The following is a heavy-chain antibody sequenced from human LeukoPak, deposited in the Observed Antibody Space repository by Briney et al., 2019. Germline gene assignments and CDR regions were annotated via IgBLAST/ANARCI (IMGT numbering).Heavy chain of an antibody. CDR1: GFSIAEYA. J-gene: IGHJ2*01. CDR2: IRSKSYSETT. Sequence: GGSLRLSCTVSGFSIAEYAMTWVRQAPGRGLEWLGFIRSKSYSETTQFAASVRGRFTISRDDSNSVTYLQMNSLKIEDTAVYFCTRDRRDGYNDGYFSLWGRGTLVTVSS. D-gene: IGHD5-24*01. V-gene: IGHV3-49*04. CDR3: TRDRRDGYNDGYFSL.